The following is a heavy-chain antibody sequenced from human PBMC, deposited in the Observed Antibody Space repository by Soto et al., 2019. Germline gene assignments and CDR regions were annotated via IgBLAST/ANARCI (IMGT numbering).Heavy chain of an antibody. V-gene: IGHV4-4*02. D-gene: IGHD3-10*01. CDR2: IFHSGLT. CDR3: ARXRFFASGRRDYYNGLDV. Sequence: SETLSLTCTVSGAPIGSSSDWWTWVRQPPGKGLEWIGEIFHSGLTNYNPSLRSRVTISVDKSKNQFSLNLYSVIAADTAVYFCARXRFFASGRRDYYNGLDVWGQGTTVTVSS. CDR1: GAPIGSSSDW. J-gene: IGHJ6*02.